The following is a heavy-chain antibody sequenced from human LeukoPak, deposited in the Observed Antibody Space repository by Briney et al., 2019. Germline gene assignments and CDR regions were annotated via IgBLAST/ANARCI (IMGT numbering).Heavy chain of an antibody. CDR2: IKSTTDGGTT. J-gene: IGHJ4*02. D-gene: IGHD4-23*01. CDR1: GFIFSNVW. CDR3: TTDLRWEFVYFNH. Sequence: GGSLRLSCAASGFIFSNVWMSWVRQAPGKGLESVGRIKSTTDGGTTDYAAPVRGRFTISRDDSKNTLYLQMNSLRTEDTAVYYCTTDLRWEFVYFNHWGQGTLVTVSS. V-gene: IGHV3-15*01.